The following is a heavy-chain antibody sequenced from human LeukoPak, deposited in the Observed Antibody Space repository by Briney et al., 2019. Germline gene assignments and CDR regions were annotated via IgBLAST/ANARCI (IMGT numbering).Heavy chain of an antibody. Sequence: GGSPRLSCATSGFTFRKYWMHWVRQAPGKGLVWISRINNEGTGTIYADSVKGRFTTSRDSAENTLYLQMNSLRVEDTAVYYCVRDWFGEFRWGQGTQVTVSS. CDR2: INNEGTGT. V-gene: IGHV3-74*01. CDR1: GFTFRKYW. J-gene: IGHJ4*02. D-gene: IGHD3-10*01. CDR3: VRDWFGEFR.